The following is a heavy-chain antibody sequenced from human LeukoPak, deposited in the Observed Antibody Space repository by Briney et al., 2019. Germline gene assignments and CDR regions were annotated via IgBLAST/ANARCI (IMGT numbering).Heavy chain of an antibody. CDR2: INWNGGST. Sequence: GGSLRLSCAASGFTFDDYGMSWVRQAPGKGLEWVSGINWNGGSTGYADSVKGRFTISRDNAKNSLYLQMSLLRAEDTAVYYCARDDHYGDHFDYWGQGTLVTVSS. J-gene: IGHJ4*02. CDR3: ARDDHYGDHFDY. D-gene: IGHD4-17*01. CDR1: GFTFDDYG. V-gene: IGHV3-20*04.